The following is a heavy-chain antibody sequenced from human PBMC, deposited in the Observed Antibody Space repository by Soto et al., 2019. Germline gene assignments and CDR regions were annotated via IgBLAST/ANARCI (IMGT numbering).Heavy chain of an antibody. CDR1: GYTFTSYG. CDR2: ISAYNGNT. Sequence: QVQLVQSGAEVKKPGASVKVSCKASGYTFTSYGISWVRQAPGQGLEWMGWISAYNGNTNYAQKLQDRVTMTTDTSTRTADMELRSLRSDDTAVYYCARDDEDGRPLYYGMDVWGQGTTVTVSS. CDR3: ARDDEDGRPLYYGMDV. V-gene: IGHV1-18*01. J-gene: IGHJ6*02. D-gene: IGHD2-15*01.